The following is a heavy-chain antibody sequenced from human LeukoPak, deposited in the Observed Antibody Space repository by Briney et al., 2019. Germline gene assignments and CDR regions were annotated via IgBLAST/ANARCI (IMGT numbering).Heavy chain of an antibody. Sequence: ASVKASCKVSGSSLSELAMHWVRQAPGKGLEWMGGFDPEDSETMYAQKFQGRVTMTEDTSTNTAHMELRSLRSDDTAMYYCATVTGGYDLYGYYYYMDVWGKGTTVTVSS. CDR1: GSSLSELA. CDR3: ATVTGGYDLYGYYYYMDV. V-gene: IGHV1-24*01. J-gene: IGHJ6*03. D-gene: IGHD5-12*01. CDR2: FDPEDSET.